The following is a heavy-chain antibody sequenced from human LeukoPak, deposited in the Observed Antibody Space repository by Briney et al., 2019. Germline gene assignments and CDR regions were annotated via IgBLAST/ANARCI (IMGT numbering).Heavy chain of an antibody. D-gene: IGHD4-11*01. CDR3: AKGTTVVPNFDE. CDR1: GYTFTGYY. J-gene: IGHJ4*02. Sequence: ASVKVSCKASGYTFTGYYMHWVRQAPGHGLEWMGWINPNSGGTICAQKFQGRVTMTRNTSSSTGYMDLSRLRSDDTAMYYCAKGTTVVPNFDEWRQGSLVTVSS. CDR2: INPNSGGT. V-gene: IGHV1-2*02.